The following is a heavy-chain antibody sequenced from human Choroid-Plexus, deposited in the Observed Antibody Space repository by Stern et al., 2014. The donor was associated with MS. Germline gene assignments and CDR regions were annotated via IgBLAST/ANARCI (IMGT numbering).Heavy chain of an antibody. CDR2: ISYDGSDK. CDR3: AKDRQWSTYFFDY. D-gene: IGHD2-15*01. V-gene: IGHV3-30*18. J-gene: IGHJ4*02. CDR1: GFTFSNFG. Sequence: VQLVQSGGGVAQPGRPLILSCAASGFTFSNFGMHWVRQAPGQGLEWVALISYDGSDKYDADSVKGRFTIFRDNSKNTLYMHMNSLRAEDTAVYYCAKDRQWSTYFFDYWGQGSLVTVSS.